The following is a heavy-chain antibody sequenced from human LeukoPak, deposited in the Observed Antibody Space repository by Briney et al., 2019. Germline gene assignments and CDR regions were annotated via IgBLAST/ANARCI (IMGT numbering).Heavy chain of an antibody. CDR3: AGDRLSFSSSINWFDP. D-gene: IGHD6-13*01. CDR1: GYTFTSYA. J-gene: IGHJ5*02. CDR2: INAGNGNT. V-gene: IGHV1-3*01. Sequence: ASVTVSFKSSGYTFTSYAIHWVRQAPGQGLEWMGLINAGNGNTKYSQKFQGRVTITRDTSASTTYMELSSLRSEDTAVYYCAGDRLSFSSSINWFDPWGQGTLVTVSS.